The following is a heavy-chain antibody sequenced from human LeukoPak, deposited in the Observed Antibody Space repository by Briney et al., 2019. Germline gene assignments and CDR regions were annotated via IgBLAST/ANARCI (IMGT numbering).Heavy chain of an antibody. CDR1: GGSISSYY. CDR2: IYYSGST. V-gene: IGHV4-59*01. Sequence: SETLSLXCTVSGGSISSYYWSWIRQTPGKGLEWIGYIYYSGSTNYNPSLKSRVTISVDTSKNQFSLKLSSVTAADTAVYYCASSHYYDSSGSIDYWGQGTLVTVSS. J-gene: IGHJ4*02. CDR3: ASSHYYDSSGSIDY. D-gene: IGHD3-22*01.